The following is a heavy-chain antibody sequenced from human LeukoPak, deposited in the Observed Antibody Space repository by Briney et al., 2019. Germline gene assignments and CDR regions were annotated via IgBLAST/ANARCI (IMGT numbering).Heavy chain of an antibody. Sequence: GGSLRLSCAASGFTVSSTYMTWVRQAPGKGLEWVSLIYSGGSTIYADSVKGRFTISRDNSKNTVYLQMNSLRAEDTAVYYCARDRSDDSTAYYTDYWGQGTLVTVSS. CDR2: IYSGGST. J-gene: IGHJ4*02. CDR3: ARDRSDDSTAYYTDY. V-gene: IGHV3-66*01. CDR1: GFTVSSTY. D-gene: IGHD3-22*01.